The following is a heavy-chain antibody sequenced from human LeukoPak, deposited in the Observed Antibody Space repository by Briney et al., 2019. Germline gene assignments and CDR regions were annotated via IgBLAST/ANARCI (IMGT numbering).Heavy chain of an antibody. CDR1: GGTFSSYT. Sequence: SVKVSCKASGGTFSSYTISWVRQAPGQGLEWMGRIIPILGIANYAQKFQGRVTITADKSTSTAYMELTSLRSEDTAVYYCAMGVVVPEYYFDYWGQGTLVTVSS. J-gene: IGHJ4*02. V-gene: IGHV1-69*02. D-gene: IGHD2-2*01. CDR3: AMGVVVPEYYFDY. CDR2: IIPILGIA.